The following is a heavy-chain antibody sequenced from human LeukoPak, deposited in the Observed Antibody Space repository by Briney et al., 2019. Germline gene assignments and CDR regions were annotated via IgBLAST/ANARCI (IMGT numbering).Heavy chain of an antibody. CDR3: ARVTSNYYLSGSFYTFDY. CDR1: GYTFTGNY. J-gene: IGHJ4*02. D-gene: IGHD3-10*01. CDR2: INPNSGGT. Sequence: ASVKVSCKASGYTFTGNYMHWVRQAPGQGLEWMGWINPNSGGTNYAQKFQGRVTMTRDTSIGTAYMELNRLRSDDTAVYYCARVTSNYYLSGSFYTFDYWGQGTLVTVSS. V-gene: IGHV1-2*02.